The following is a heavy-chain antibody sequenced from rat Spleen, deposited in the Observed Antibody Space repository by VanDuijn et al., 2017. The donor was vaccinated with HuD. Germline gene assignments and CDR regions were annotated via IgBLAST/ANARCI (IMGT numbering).Heavy chain of an antibody. V-gene: IGHV2-1*01. Sequence: QVQLKESGPGLVQPSQTLSLSCTVSGLSLISNSIHWIRQPPGKGLEWMGGIWADGSTDYDSSLKSRLSISRDTSKSQVFLKMNSLQTEDTAIYFCTGYDGSYYHNPTWFVYWGQGTLVTVSS. J-gene: IGHJ3*01. D-gene: IGHD1-12*02. CDR3: TGYDGSYYHNPTWFVY. CDR2: IWADGST. CDR1: GLSLISNS.